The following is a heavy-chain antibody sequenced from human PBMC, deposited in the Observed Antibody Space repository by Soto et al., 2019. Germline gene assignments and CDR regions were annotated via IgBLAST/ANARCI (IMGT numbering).Heavy chain of an antibody. Sequence: PGESLKISCQGSGYTFTTYWVGWVRQRPGKGLDWMGNIYPGDSDVKYSPSFQGQVTISVDKSISTAYLQWNSLKASDTAVYYCARQNYAGYGGYDSAIDTWGQGTLVTVSS. CDR1: GYTFTTYW. V-gene: IGHV5-51*01. D-gene: IGHD5-12*01. CDR2: IYPGDSDV. CDR3: ARQNYAGYGGYDSAIDT. J-gene: IGHJ4*02.